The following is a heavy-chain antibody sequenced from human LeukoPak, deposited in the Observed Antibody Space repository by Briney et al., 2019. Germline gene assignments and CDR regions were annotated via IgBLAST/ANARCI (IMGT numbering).Heavy chain of an antibody. V-gene: IGHV3-21*01. D-gene: IGHD6-19*01. CDR3: ARDSSGGRYRFAS. CDR1: GFTFSSYS. Sequence: GGSLRLSCAASGFTFSSYSMNWVRQAPGKGLEWVSSISSSSSYIYYAESVKGGFTISRDNTKNSLYLQIKSLRAEATVVFYGARDSSGGRYRFASWGQETLVTVSS. CDR2: ISSSSSYI. J-gene: IGHJ4*02.